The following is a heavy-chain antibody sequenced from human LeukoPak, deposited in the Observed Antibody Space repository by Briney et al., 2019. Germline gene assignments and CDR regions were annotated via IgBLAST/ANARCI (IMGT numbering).Heavy chain of an antibody. J-gene: IGHJ4*02. V-gene: IGHV3-30*18. CDR3: AKERALGEVEYSSSYFDY. CDR1: GFTFSSYG. D-gene: IGHD6-6*01. Sequence: PGRSLKLSCAASGFTFSSYGMHWVRQAPGKGLEWVAVISYDGSNKYYADSVKGRFTISRDNSKNTLYLQMNSLRAEDTAVYYCAKERALGEVEYSSSYFDYWGQGTLVTVSS. CDR2: ISYDGSNK.